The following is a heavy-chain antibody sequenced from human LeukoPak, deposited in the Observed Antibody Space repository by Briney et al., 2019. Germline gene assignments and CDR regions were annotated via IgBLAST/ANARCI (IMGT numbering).Heavy chain of an antibody. V-gene: IGHV4-61*02. D-gene: IGHD6-19*01. CDR3: ARGVAVAVDP. J-gene: IGHJ5*02. CDR2: IYTSGST. CDR1: GGSISSGSYY. Sequence: PSETLSLTCTVSGGSISSGSYYWSWIRQPAGKGLEWIGRIYTSGSTNYNPSLKSRVTISVDTSKNQFSLKLSSVTAADTAVYYCARGVAVAVDPWGQGTLVTVSS.